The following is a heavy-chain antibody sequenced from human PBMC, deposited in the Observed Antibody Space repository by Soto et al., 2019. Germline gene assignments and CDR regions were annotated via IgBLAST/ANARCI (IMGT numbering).Heavy chain of an antibody. CDR2: IIPILGIA. CDR1: GGTFSSYT. CDR3: ARDGGIVVVGAFDI. D-gene: IGHD2-2*01. V-gene: IGHV1-69*08. Sequence: QVQLVQSGAEVKKPGSSVKVSCKASGGTFSSYTISWVRQAPGQGLEWMGRIIPILGIANYAQKFQGRVTITADKSTSTAYMELSSLRSEDTAVYYCARDGGIVVVGAFDIGGQGTMVTVSS. J-gene: IGHJ3*02.